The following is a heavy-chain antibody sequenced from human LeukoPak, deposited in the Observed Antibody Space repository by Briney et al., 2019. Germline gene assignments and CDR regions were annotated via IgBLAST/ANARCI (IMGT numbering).Heavy chain of an antibody. D-gene: IGHD3-22*01. CDR3: ARGPSYYDSSGYYYHFDY. CDR2: INHSGST. Sequence: SETLSLTCAVYGGSFSGYYWSWIRQPPGKGLEWIGEINHSGSTNYNPSLKSRVTISVDTSKNQFSLKLSSVTAADTAVYYCARGPSYYDSSGYYYHFDYWGQGTLVTVSS. J-gene: IGHJ4*02. CDR1: GGSFSGYY. V-gene: IGHV4-34*01.